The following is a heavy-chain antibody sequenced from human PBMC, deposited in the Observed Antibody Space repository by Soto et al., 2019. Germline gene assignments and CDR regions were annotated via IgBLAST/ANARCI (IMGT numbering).Heavy chain of an antibody. Sequence: HLQLQESGPGLVEPSETLSLTCTVSGGSISSSTYYWGWIRQPPGKGLEWSGSIYYSGTTYYNPSLKSRVTISVDTSKNQFSLRLSSVTAADTAVYYCARHPGTTILDYWGQGTLVTVSS. J-gene: IGHJ4*02. CDR1: GGSISSSTYY. D-gene: IGHD4-17*01. CDR2: IYYSGTT. V-gene: IGHV4-39*01. CDR3: ARHPGTTILDY.